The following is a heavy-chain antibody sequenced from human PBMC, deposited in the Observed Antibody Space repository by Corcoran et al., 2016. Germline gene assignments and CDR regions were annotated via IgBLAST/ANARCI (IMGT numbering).Heavy chain of an antibody. CDR2: IYYSGST. J-gene: IGHJ5*02. CDR3: ARDPSGGTPTWFDP. V-gene: IGHV4-31*03. D-gene: IGHD2-15*01. Sequence: QVQLQESGPGLVKPSQTLSLTCTVSGGSISSGGYYWSWIRQHPEKGLEWIGYIYYSGSTYYNPSLKSRVTISVDTSKNQFSLKLSSVTAADTAVYYCARDPSGGTPTWFDPWGQGNLVTVSS. CDR1: GGSISSGGYY.